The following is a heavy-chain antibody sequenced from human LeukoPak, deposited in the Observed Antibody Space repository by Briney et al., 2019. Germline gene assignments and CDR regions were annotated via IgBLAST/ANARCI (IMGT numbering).Heavy chain of an antibody. D-gene: IGHD3-22*01. J-gene: IGHJ4*02. V-gene: IGHV3-15*07. CDR3: TTDYYDSSGYVF. CDR1: GFTFSNAW. Sequence: PGGSLRLSCAASGFTFSNAWMNWVRQAPGKGLEWVGRIKTKTAGGTIDYAAPVKGRFTISRDDSKNMLYLQMNSLKTEDTAVYFRTTDYYDSSGYVFWGQGTLVTVSS. CDR2: IKTKTAGGTI.